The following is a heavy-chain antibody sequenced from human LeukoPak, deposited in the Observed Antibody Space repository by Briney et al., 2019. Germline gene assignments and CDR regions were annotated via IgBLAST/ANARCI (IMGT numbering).Heavy chain of an antibody. Sequence: PSETLSLTCTVSGGSMTNYYWSWIRQPPGKGLDWIGYVYYTGNTRYDPSLTSRVIISVDTSRNQFSLRLYSVTAADTAVYYCVRLLPNTLPGLPYNYHYLDVWGKGTTVTVSS. CDR3: VRLLPNTLPGLPYNYHYLDV. D-gene: IGHD2-15*01. CDR1: GGSMTNYY. V-gene: IGHV4-59*01. CDR2: VYYTGNT. J-gene: IGHJ6*03.